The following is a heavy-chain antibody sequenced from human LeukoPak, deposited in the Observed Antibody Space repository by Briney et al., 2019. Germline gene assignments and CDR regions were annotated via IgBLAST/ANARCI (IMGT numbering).Heavy chain of an antibody. CDR3: AREFDILTGYQEGALDY. J-gene: IGHJ4*02. Sequence: ASVKVSCKASGYTFTSYYMHWVRQAPGQGLEWMGIINPSGGSTSYAQKFQGRVTMTRDTSTSTVYMELSSLRSEDTAVYYCAREFDILTGYQEGALDYWGQGTLVTVSS. D-gene: IGHD3-9*01. CDR1: GYTFTSYY. CDR2: INPSGGST. V-gene: IGHV1-46*01.